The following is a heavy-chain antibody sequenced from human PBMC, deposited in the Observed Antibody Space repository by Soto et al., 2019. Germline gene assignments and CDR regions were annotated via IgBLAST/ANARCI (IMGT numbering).Heavy chain of an antibody. J-gene: IGHJ6*02. V-gene: IGHV2-5*02. CDR2: IYWDDDK. Sequence: QITLKESGPTLVKPTQTLTLTCTFSGFSLSTSGVGVGWIRQPPGKALEWLALIYWDDDKRYSPSLRSRLTLSKDSSKNQVVLTMTNMDPVATATYRCIQRLCGGDFLQSYASHYYYGMDVWGQGTTVTVSS. CDR3: IQRLCGGDFLQSYASHYYYGMDV. CDR1: GFSLSTSGVG. D-gene: IGHD2-21*02.